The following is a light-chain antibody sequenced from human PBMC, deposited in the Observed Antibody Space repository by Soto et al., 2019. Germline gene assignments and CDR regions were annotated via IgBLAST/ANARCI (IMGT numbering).Light chain of an antibody. CDR3: SSYTSSSTLLYV. CDR2: DVS. V-gene: IGLV2-14*03. J-gene: IGLJ1*01. CDR1: SSDVGGYNY. Sequence: QSALTQPASVSGSPGQSITIPCTGTSSDVGGYNYVSWYQHHPGKAPKLMIYDVSNRPSGVSNRFSGSKSGNTASLTISGLQAEDEADYYCSSYTSSSTLLYVFGTGTKLTVL.